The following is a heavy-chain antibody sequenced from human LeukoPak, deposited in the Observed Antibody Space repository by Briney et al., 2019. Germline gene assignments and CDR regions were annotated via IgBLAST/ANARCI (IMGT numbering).Heavy chain of an antibody. Sequence: GESLKISCKGSGYSFTSYWIGWVRQMPGKGLKWMGIIYPGDSDTRYSPSFQGQVTISAAKSISTAYLQWSSLKASDTAMYYCARHFIHDSSGYYYVSPAFDIWGQPTMLTVSS. CDR2: IYPGDSDT. J-gene: IGHJ3*02. CDR3: ARHFIHDSSGYYYVSPAFDI. CDR1: GYSFTSYW. D-gene: IGHD3-22*01. V-gene: IGHV5-51*01.